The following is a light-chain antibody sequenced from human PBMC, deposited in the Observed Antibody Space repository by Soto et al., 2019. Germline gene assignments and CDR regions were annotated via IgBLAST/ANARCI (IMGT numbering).Light chain of an antibody. V-gene: IGKV3D-15*01. CDR2: GAY. J-gene: IGKJ4*01. Sequence: EIVLTQSPATLSVSPGETATLFCRASQSVTRKLAWYQQKPGQAPRLLIFGAYNRATGISTRFSGSGSGTEFTLTISSLESDDFAVYYCQQYYDWPPLTFGGGTKVEI. CDR3: QQYYDWPPLT. CDR1: QSVTRK.